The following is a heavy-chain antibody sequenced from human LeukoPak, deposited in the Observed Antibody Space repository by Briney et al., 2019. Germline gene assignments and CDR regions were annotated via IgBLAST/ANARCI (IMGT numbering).Heavy chain of an antibody. J-gene: IGHJ4*02. CDR1: GFTFSSYS. D-gene: IGHD1-26*01. Sequence: GGSLRLSCAASGFTFSSYSMNWVRQAPGKGLGWVSSISSSSSYIYYADSVKGRFTISRDNAKNSLYLQMNSLRAEDTAVYYCARGVGATTHFDYWGQGTLVTVSS. CDR2: ISSSSSYI. CDR3: ARGVGATTHFDY. V-gene: IGHV3-21*01.